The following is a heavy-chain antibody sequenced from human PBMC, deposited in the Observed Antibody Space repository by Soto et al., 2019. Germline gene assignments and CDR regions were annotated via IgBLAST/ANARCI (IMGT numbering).Heavy chain of an antibody. Sequence: QVQLVESGGGVVQPGRSLRLSCAASGFTFSSYGMHWVRQAPGKGLEWVAVISYDGSNKYYADSVKGRFTISRDNSKNTLYLQMNSLRAEDTAVYYCAKDIWCGELNDAFDIWGQGTMVTVSS. D-gene: IGHD3-10*01. J-gene: IGHJ3*02. CDR3: AKDIWCGELNDAFDI. CDR1: GFTFSSYG. V-gene: IGHV3-30*18. CDR2: ISYDGSNK.